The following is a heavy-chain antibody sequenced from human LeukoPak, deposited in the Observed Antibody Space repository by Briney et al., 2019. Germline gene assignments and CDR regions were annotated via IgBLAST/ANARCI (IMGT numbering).Heavy chain of an antibody. CDR2: ISSSSSYI. V-gene: IGHV3-21*01. Sequence: GGSLRLSCAASGFTFSSYSMNWVRQAPGKGLEWVSSISSSSSYIYYADSVKGRFAISRDNAKNSLYLQMNSLRAEDTAVYYCARAPRATPGPYDSSGPPDYWGQGTLVTVSS. CDR3: ARAPRATPGPYDSSGPPDY. D-gene: IGHD3-22*01. CDR1: GFTFSSYS. J-gene: IGHJ4*02.